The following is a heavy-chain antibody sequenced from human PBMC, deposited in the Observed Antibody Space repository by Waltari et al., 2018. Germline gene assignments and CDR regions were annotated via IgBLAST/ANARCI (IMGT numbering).Heavy chain of an antibody. Sequence: EVQLVESGGGLVQPGGSLRLSCAASGFTFNSYIMNWVRQAPGKGLDWVSYISISSSTIYYADSVRGGFTISRDNAKNSLYLQMNSLRAEDTAVYYCARDSNKKYFQHWGQGTLVTVSS. CDR2: ISISSSTI. V-gene: IGHV3-48*01. J-gene: IGHJ1*01. CDR1: GFTFNSYI. D-gene: IGHD4-4*01. CDR3: ARDSNKKYFQH.